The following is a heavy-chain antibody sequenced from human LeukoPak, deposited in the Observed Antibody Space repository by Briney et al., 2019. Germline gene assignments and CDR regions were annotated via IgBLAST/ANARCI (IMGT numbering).Heavy chain of an antibody. V-gene: IGHV3-9*01. Sequence: GGSLRLSCAASGFTFDDYAMHWVRQAPGKGLEWVSGISWNSGSIGYADSVKGRFTISRDNAKNSLYLQMNSLRAEDTALYYCAKGSYDSSGYAHWGQGTLVTVSS. D-gene: IGHD3-22*01. CDR3: AKGSYDSSGYAH. J-gene: IGHJ4*02. CDR2: ISWNSGSI. CDR1: GFTFDDYA.